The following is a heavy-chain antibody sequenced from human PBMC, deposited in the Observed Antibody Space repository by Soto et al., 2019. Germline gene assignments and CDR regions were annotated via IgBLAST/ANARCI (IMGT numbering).Heavy chain of an antibody. J-gene: IGHJ4*02. Sequence: QVQLVQSGAEVKKPGASVKVSCKASGYTFTSYDNNCVRQATREGLEWMRWMSPNSGNTGYAQKFEGRVTMTSNTSIRTSYMELRTLISEVTAVYYCARELSSGWFSNWGQGTLVTVSS. CDR3: ARELSSGWFSN. CDR1: GYTFTSYD. V-gene: IGHV1-8*01. CDR2: MSPNSGNT. D-gene: IGHD6-19*01.